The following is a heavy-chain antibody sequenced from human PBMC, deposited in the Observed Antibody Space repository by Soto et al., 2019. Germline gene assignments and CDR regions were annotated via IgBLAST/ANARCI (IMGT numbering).Heavy chain of an antibody. CDR2: IYARGTT. CDR3: ARERDTTGYILRY. D-gene: IGHD3-9*01. V-gene: IGHV3-53*01. J-gene: IGHJ4*02. CDR1: GFTVSNNY. Sequence: EVQLVESGGGLIQPGGSLRLSCAASGFTVSNNYMTWVRQAPGKGLEWVSIIYARGTTYYADSVKGWFTISRDNSDNKLYLHMNNLRAEDTAMYYCARERDTTGYILRYWGQGTLVTVSS.